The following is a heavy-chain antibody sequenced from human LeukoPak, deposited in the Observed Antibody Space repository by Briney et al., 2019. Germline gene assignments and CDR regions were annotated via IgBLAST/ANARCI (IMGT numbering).Heavy chain of an antibody. CDR3: AKDWGDDFWDNWFDP. CDR1: GFTLSSYA. D-gene: IGHD3-3*01. Sequence: PGGSLRLSCAASGFTLSSYAMSWVRQAPGKGLEWVSAISGSGGSTYYADSVKGRFTISRDNSKNTLYLQMNSLRAEDTAVYYCAKDWGDDFWDNWFDPWGQGTLVTVSS. V-gene: IGHV3-23*01. J-gene: IGHJ5*02. CDR2: ISGSGGST.